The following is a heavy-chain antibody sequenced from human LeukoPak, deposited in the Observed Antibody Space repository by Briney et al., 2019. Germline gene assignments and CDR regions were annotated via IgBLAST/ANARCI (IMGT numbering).Heavy chain of an antibody. CDR3: TGSGIAVAGGAFDI. Sequence: SETLSLTCTVSGGSISSSSYYWGWIRQPPGKGLEWIGSIYYSGSTYYNPSLKSRATISVDTSKNQFSLKLSSVTAADTAVYYCTGSGIAVAGGAFDIWGQGTMVTVSS. CDR2: IYYSGST. J-gene: IGHJ3*02. V-gene: IGHV4-39*07. D-gene: IGHD6-19*01. CDR1: GGSISSSSYY.